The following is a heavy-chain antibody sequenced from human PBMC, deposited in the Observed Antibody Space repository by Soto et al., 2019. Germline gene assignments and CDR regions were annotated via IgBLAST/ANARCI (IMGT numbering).Heavy chain of an antibody. J-gene: IGHJ6*02. CDR2: INHSGST. Sequence: SETLSLTCAVYGGSFSGDYWSWIRQPPGKGLEWIGEINHSGSTNYNPSLKSRVTISVDTSKNQFSLKLSSVTAADTAVYYCARVIRDIVVVPAAMGDYYGMDVWGQGNTVT. CDR3: ARVIRDIVVVPAAMGDYYGMDV. V-gene: IGHV4-34*01. CDR1: GGSFSGDY. D-gene: IGHD2-2*01.